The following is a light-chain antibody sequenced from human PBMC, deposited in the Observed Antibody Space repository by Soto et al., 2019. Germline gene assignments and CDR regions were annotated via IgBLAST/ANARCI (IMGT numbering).Light chain of an antibody. CDR2: DAS. CDR1: QSVSSY. CDR3: QQRSSWPLT. Sequence: EIVLTQSPATLSLSPGERATLSCRASQSVSSYLAWYQQKPGQAPRLLIYDASNRATGIPARFSGSGSGTDFTITISSLEHEDFVVYYCQQRSSWPLTFGGGTKVEIK. V-gene: IGKV3-11*01. J-gene: IGKJ4*01.